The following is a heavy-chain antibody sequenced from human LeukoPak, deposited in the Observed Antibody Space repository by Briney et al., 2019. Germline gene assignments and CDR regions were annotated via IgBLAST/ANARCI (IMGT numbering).Heavy chain of an antibody. D-gene: IGHD1-26*01. CDR3: ARDNSVGDTAWWFDP. Sequence: ASVKVSCKASGYTFTSYYMHWVRQAPGQGLEWMGWINPNSGGTNYAQKFQGRVTMTRDMSTSTDYMELSSLRSEDTAVYYCARDNSVGDTAWWFDPWGQGTLVTVSS. V-gene: IGHV1-2*02. CDR1: GYTFTSYY. CDR2: INPNSGGT. J-gene: IGHJ5*02.